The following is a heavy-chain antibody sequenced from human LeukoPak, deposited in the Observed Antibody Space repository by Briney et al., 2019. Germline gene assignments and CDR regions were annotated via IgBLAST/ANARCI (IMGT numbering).Heavy chain of an antibody. V-gene: IGHV1-2*04. CDR1: GYTLTDYY. D-gene: IGHD3-22*01. CDR3: AREPIGSSGYYSY. J-gene: IGHJ4*02. CDR2: INPNSGGT. Sequence: ASVKVSCKASGYTLTDYYMHWVRQAPGQGLEWMGWINPNSGGTNYAQKFQGWVTMTRDTSIRTAYMELSRLRSDDTAVHYCAREPIGSSGYYSYWGQGTLVTVSS.